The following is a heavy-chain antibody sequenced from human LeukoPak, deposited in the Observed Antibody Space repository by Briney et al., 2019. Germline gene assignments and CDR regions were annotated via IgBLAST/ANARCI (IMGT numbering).Heavy chain of an antibody. V-gene: IGHV3-30-3*01. D-gene: IGHD1-1*01. CDR2: ISHDGSNK. CDR1: GFTFSSYP. Sequence: PEGSLRLSCAASGFTFSSYPMHWVRQAPGLGLQWVAVISHDGSNKYYEDSVKGRFTISRDNAKNTLYLQMNSLRAEDMALYYCARETVNDAFDIWGQGTMVTVSS. CDR3: ARETVNDAFDI. J-gene: IGHJ3*02.